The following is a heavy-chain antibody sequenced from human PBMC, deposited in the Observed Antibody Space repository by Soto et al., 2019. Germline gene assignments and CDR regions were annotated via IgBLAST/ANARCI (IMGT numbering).Heavy chain of an antibody. J-gene: IGHJ3*02. CDR2: IYPGDSDT. CDR1: GYSFTSYW. Sequence: PGESLKISCKGSGYSFTSYWIGWVRQMPGKGLEWMGIIYPGDSDTRYSPSFQGQVTISADKSISTAYLQWSSLKASDTAMYYCVRPRYFRDVNAFDIWGQGTMVSVSS. CDR3: VRPRYFRDVNAFDI. D-gene: IGHD1-1*01. V-gene: IGHV5-51*01.